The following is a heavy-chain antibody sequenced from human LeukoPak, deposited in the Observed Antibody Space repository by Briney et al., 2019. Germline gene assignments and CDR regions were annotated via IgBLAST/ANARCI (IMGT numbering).Heavy chain of an antibody. J-gene: IGHJ4*02. Sequence: GGSLRLSCAASGFTFSSYGMSWVRQAPGKGLEWVSAISGSGGSTYYADSVKGRFTISRDNSKNTLYLQMNSLRAEDTAVYYCAKPVGSGSYYNYWGQGTLVTVSS. CDR2: ISGSGGST. CDR1: GFTFSSYG. V-gene: IGHV3-23*01. D-gene: IGHD3-10*01. CDR3: AKPVGSGSYYNY.